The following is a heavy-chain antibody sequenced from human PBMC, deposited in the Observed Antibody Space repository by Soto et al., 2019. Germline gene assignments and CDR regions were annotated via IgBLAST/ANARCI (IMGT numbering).Heavy chain of an antibody. Sequence: QVQLVQSGAEVKKPGASVKVSCKASGYTFTSYGISWVRQAPGQGLEWMGWISAYNGNTNYAQKLQGRVTMTKDTPTSTAYMELRSLRSDDTAVYYCASRYDYSNYPYQYYCDYWGQGTLVTVSS. CDR2: ISAYNGNT. D-gene: IGHD4-4*01. CDR1: GYTFTSYG. J-gene: IGHJ4*02. CDR3: ASRYDYSNYPYQYYCDY. V-gene: IGHV1-18*01.